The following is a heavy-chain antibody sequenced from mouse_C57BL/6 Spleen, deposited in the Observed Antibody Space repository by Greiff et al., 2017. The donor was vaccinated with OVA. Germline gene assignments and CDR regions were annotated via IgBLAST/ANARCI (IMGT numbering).Heavy chain of an antibody. CDR3: ARTGYGSRGDWYFDV. V-gene: IGHV1-82*01. D-gene: IGHD1-1*01. CDR2: IYPGDGGT. CDR1: GYAFSSSW. J-gene: IGHJ1*03. Sequence: QVQLQQSGPELVKPGASVKISCKASGYAFSSSWMNWVKQRPGKGLEWIGRIYPGDGGTNYNGKFKGKATLTADKSSSTAYMQLSSLTSEDSAVYFCARTGYGSRGDWYFDVWGTGTTVTVSS.